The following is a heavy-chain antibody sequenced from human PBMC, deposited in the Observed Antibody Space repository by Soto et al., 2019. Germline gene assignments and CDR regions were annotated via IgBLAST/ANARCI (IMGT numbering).Heavy chain of an antibody. V-gene: IGHV4-31*03. CDR1: GGSISSCVYY. J-gene: IGHJ4*02. Sequence: TLSLTCTVSGGSISSCVYYWSWIRQHPGKGLEWIGYIYYSGSTYYNPSLKSRVTISVDTSKNQFSLELSSVTAADTAVYYCARVYCSGGSCYSGFDYWGQGTLVTVSS. CDR3: ARVYCSGGSCYSGFDY. D-gene: IGHD2-15*01. CDR2: IYYSGST.